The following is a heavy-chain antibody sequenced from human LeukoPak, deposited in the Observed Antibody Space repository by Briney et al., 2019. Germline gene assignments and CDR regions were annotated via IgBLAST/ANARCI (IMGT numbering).Heavy chain of an antibody. D-gene: IGHD3-22*01. CDR3: AKRAGGYYDNSGYPFDY. CDR2: ICGSGHST. Sequence: GGSLRLSCAPSGFTLTSYAMSWVSPAPGKGREWVSAICGSGHSTYNADSVKGRFTISIDNSKNTLYLQMNSLRADDTAVYYCAKRAGGYYDNSGYPFDYWGQGTLVTVSS. J-gene: IGHJ4*02. V-gene: IGHV3-23*01. CDR1: GFTLTSYA.